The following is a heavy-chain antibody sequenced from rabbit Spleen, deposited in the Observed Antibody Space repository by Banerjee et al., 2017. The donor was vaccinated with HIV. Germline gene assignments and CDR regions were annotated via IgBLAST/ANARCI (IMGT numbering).Heavy chain of an antibody. CDR3: ARGSAAMTMVIIGFYLNL. J-gene: IGHJ4*01. D-gene: IGHD2-1*01. CDR1: GFTISSSYY. V-gene: IGHV1S40*01. Sequence: QSLEESGGGLVQPEGSLALTCKASGFTISSSYYMCRVRQAPGKGLECIACIYADRSGSTYYANWAKGRFTISRTSSTTVTLEMTSLTAADTATYFCARGSAAMTMVIIGFYLNLWGPGTLVTVS. CDR2: IYADRSGST.